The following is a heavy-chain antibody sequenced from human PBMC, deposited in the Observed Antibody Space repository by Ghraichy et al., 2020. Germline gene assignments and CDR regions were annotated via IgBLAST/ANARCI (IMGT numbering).Heavy chain of an antibody. CDR1: GFIFGSFG. CDR2: ISGGGLST. J-gene: IGHJ6*03. D-gene: IGHD5-12*01. Sequence: GGSLRLSCAASGFIFGSFGMNWVRQAPWKGPEWVSAISGGGLSTHYADSVKGRFTISRDNAKNTLYLQMNSLRAEDTALYYCAKGGLSGNDGYYSYYMGVWGKGTTVTVSS. CDR3: AKGGLSGNDGYYSYYMGV. V-gene: IGHV3-23*01.